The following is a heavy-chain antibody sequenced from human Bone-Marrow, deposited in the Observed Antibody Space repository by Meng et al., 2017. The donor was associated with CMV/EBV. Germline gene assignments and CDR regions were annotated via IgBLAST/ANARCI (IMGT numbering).Heavy chain of an antibody. V-gene: IGHV3-30*02. J-gene: IGHJ4*02. Sequence: GESLKISCAASRLTFNNYGMHWVRQAPGKGLEWVAVIWYDGSNKYYADSVKGRFTISRDNSKNTLYLQMNSLRAEDTAVYYCAKDASQWLGTRFDYWGQGTLVTVSS. D-gene: IGHD6-19*01. CDR3: AKDASQWLGTRFDY. CDR1: RLTFNNYG. CDR2: IWYDGSNK.